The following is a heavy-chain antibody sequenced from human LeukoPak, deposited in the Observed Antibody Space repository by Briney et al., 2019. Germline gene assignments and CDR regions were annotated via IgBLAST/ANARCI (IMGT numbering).Heavy chain of an antibody. CDR3: ARGRVSSSTWYSTYYYFFYMDF. D-gene: IGHD4-11*01. Sequence: SETLSLTCTVSDDSITMYYWTWIRQPPGRGLEWIGYVDHTGSTKFNPSLNGRVSISRDTSKNFFSLRLRSVTAADTAVYFCARGRVSSSTWYSTYYYFFYMDFWGKGTTVTVSS. CDR2: VDHTGST. CDR1: DDSITMYY. V-gene: IGHV4-59*01. J-gene: IGHJ6*03.